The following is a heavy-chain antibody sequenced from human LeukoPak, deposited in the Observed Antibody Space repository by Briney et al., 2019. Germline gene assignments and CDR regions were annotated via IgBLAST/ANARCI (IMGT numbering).Heavy chain of an antibody. J-gene: IGHJ4*02. Sequence: PSETPSLTCTVSDDSISDYYRGWIRQPPGKGLEWIGYFHNSGTSTYNPSLRSRVTISVDRSKNQFSLKLSSVTAADTAVYYCARARDDSSGYNYWGQGTLVTVSS. CDR2: FHNSGTS. D-gene: IGHD3-22*01. CDR1: DDSISDYY. V-gene: IGHV4-59*12. CDR3: ARARDDSSGYNY.